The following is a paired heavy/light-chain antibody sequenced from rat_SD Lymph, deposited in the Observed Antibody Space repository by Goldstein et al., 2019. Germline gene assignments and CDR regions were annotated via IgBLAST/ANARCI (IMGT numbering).Light chain of an antibody. CDR2: FAS. CDR3: QQSYSLPFT. J-gene: IGKJ4*01. Sequence: DIVLTQSPATLSVTPGESVSLSCRASQGISTSIHWYQQKSNESPRLLIKFASQSISGIPSRFSGSGSGTDFTLSINRVESEDFSVYYCQQSYSLPFTFGSGTKLEIK. CDR1: QGISTS. V-gene: IGKV5S2*01.
Heavy chain of an antibody. J-gene: IGHJ2*01. Sequence: QVTLKESGPGILQPSQTLSLTCTFSGFSLSTYGMGVGWIRQPSGKGLEWLANIWWDDDKYYNPSLKNRLTISKDTSNNQAFLKITNVDTADTATYYCARIRYPPANYFDYWGQGVMVTVSS. CDR1: GFSLSTYGMG. CDR2: IWWDDDK. V-gene: IGHV8-20*01. D-gene: IGHD1-4*01. CDR3: ARIRYPPANYFDY.